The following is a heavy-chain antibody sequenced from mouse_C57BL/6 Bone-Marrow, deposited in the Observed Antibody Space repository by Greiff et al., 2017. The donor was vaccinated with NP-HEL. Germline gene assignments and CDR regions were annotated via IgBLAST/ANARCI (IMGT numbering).Heavy chain of an antibody. CDR1: GFNIKDDY. CDR3: TTGAAQAMFAY. V-gene: IGHV14-4*01. J-gene: IGHJ3*01. Sequence: VQLQQSGAELVRPGASVKLSCTASGFNIKDDYMHWVKQRPEQGLEWIGWIDPENGDTEYAPKFQGKATITADTSSNTAYLQLSSLTSEDTAVYYCTTGAAQAMFAYWGQGTLVTVSA. D-gene: IGHD3-2*02. CDR2: IDPENGDT.